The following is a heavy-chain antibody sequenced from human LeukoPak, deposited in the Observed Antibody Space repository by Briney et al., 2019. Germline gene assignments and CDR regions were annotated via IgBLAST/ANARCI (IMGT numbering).Heavy chain of an antibody. CDR3: AKSTWGGGYGSGSYLPLDY. Sequence: PGGSLRLSCAASGFTFSSYAMSWVRQAPGKGLEWVSAISGSGGSTYYADSVKGRFTISRDNSKNTLNLQMNSLRAEDTAVYYCAKSTWGGGYGSGSYLPLDYWGQGTLVTVSS. J-gene: IGHJ4*02. V-gene: IGHV3-23*01. CDR2: ISGSGGST. D-gene: IGHD3-10*01. CDR1: GFTFSSYA.